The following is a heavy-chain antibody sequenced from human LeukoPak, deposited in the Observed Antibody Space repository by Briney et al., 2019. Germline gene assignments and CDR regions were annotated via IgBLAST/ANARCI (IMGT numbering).Heavy chain of an antibody. V-gene: IGHV3-23*01. CDR3: AKVAAGTLYYFDY. D-gene: IGHD2-15*01. CDR2: ISGSGAGT. CDR1: GFTFSSYE. J-gene: IGHJ4*02. Sequence: GGSLRLSCAASGFTFSSYEMNWVRQAPGKGLEWVSTISGSGAGTYYADSVKGRFTISRDNSKNTLYLQMNSLSAEDTAVFYCAKVAAGTLYYFDYWGQGTLVAVSS.